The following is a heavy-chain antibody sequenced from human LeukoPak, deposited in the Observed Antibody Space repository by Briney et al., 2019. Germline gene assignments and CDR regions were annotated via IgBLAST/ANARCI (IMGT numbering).Heavy chain of an antibody. CDR2: ISGSGGTT. Sequence: GGSLRLSCEASGFTFSSYIMTWVRQAPGKGLEWVSGISGSGGTTYYADSVKGRFTISRDNSKNSLSLQVSSLRAEDTAVYYCAKTNGYYSDWGQGTLVTVSS. J-gene: IGHJ4*02. CDR1: GFTFSSYI. V-gene: IGHV3-23*01. D-gene: IGHD3-22*01. CDR3: AKTNGYYSD.